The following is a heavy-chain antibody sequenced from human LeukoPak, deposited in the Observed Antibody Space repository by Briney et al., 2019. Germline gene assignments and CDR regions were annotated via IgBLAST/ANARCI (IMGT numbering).Heavy chain of an antibody. J-gene: IGHJ4*02. V-gene: IGHV3-23*01. CDR2: ISDSGGHT. CDR1: GFTFSSYA. CDR3: AKAPHSNNWSPYF. Sequence: GGSLRLSCAAPGFTFSSYAMSWVRQAPGKGLEWVSVISDSGGHTNYADSVKGRFTISRDNSKNTLYLQMNSLRAEDTAVYYCAKAPHSNNWSPYFWGQGTLVTVSS. D-gene: IGHD6-13*01.